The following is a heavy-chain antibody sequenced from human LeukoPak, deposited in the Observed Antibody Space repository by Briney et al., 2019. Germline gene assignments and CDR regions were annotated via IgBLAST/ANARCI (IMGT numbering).Heavy chain of an antibody. D-gene: IGHD3-16*01. CDR3: TAEGRYDYVWGSYPYYFDY. V-gene: IGHV3-15*01. J-gene: IGHJ4*02. Sequence: GGSLRLSCAASGFTFSNAWMSWVRQAPGKGLEWVGRIKSKTDGGTTDYAAPVKGRFTISRDDSKNTLYLQMNSLKTEDTAVYYCTAEGRYDYVWGSYPYYFDYWGQGTLVTVSS. CDR1: GFTFSNAW. CDR2: IKSKTDGGTT.